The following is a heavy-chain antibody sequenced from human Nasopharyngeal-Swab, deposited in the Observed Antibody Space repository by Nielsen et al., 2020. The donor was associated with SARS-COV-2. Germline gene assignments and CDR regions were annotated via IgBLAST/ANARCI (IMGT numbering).Heavy chain of an antibody. CDR2: IKQDGSEK. Sequence: GGSLRLSCAASGFTFSSYAMHWVRQAPGKGLEWVANIKQDGSEKYYVDSVKGRFTISRDNAKNSLYLQMNSLRAEDTAVYYCARERGGSYSLPEESFDYWGQGTLVTVSS. J-gene: IGHJ4*02. V-gene: IGHV3-7*01. D-gene: IGHD1-26*01. CDR1: GFTFSSYA. CDR3: ARERGGSYSLPEESFDY.